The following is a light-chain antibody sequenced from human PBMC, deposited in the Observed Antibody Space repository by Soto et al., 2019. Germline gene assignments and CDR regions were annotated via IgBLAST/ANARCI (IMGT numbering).Light chain of an antibody. J-gene: IGKJ1*01. CDR1: RSIGRY. CDR2: GAS. V-gene: IGKV1-39*01. CDR3: QQSHSTPWT. Sequence: DIQMTQSPSSLSASVGDTVTITCRASRSIGRYLNWYRQKPGKAPNLLIYGASILRSGVPSRFSGSGSGKDFTLIISSLQPEDLATYYCQQSHSTPWTFGQGTQVEIK.